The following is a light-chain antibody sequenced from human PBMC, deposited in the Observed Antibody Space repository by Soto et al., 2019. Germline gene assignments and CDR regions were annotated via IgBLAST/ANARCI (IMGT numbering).Light chain of an antibody. Sequence: ERVLTQSPGTLYLSPGERATLSCRASQSVSSSYLAWYQQQPGQAPRLLIYAASSRATGIPDRFSGSGSGTDFTLNISRLEPEDFAVYYCQHYGAFGPGTKVDIK. J-gene: IGKJ3*01. CDR3: QHYGA. V-gene: IGKV3-20*01. CDR1: QSVSSSY. CDR2: AAS.